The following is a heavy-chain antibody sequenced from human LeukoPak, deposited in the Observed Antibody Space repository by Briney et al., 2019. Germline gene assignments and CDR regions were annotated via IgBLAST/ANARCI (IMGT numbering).Heavy chain of an antibody. CDR3: ARGETSGWSGGTLFDY. D-gene: IGHD6-19*01. J-gene: IGHJ4*02. CDR2: IYYSGST. CDR1: GGSISSGDYY. Sequence: PSQTLPLTCTVSGGSISSGDYYWSWIRQPPGKGLEWIGYIYYSGSTYYNPSLKSRVTISVDTSKNQFSLKLSSVTAADTAVYYCARGETSGWSGGTLFDYWGQGTLVTVSS. V-gene: IGHV4-30-4*08.